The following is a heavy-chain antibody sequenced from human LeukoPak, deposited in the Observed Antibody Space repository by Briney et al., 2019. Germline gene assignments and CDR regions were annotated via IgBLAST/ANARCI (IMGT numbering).Heavy chain of an antibody. Sequence: ASVKVSCKASGYTFTSYDINWVRQATGQGLEWMGWMNPNSGNTGYAQKVQGRVTITRNTSISTAYMELSSLRSEDTAVYYCARVGYSYGSYYFDYWGQGTLVTVSS. CDR3: ARVGYSYGSYYFDY. D-gene: IGHD5-18*01. CDR1: GYTFTSYD. CDR2: MNPNSGNT. V-gene: IGHV1-8*03. J-gene: IGHJ4*02.